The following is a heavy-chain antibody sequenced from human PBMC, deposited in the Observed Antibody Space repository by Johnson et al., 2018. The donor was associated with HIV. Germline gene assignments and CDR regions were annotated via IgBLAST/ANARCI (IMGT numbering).Heavy chain of an antibody. CDR1: GFTFSSYT. CDR3: VRGRESSGDGGAFDI. CDR2: ISYDGSNK. V-gene: IGHV3-30-3*01. J-gene: IGHJ3*02. Sequence: QMQLVESGGGVVQPGRSLRLSCVASGFTFSSYTMHWVRQAPGKGLEWVAVISYDGSNKYYADSVKGRFTISRDNSKNTLYLQMNSLRAEDTAVYYCVRGRESSGDGGAFDIWGQGTMVTVSS. D-gene: IGHD1-26*01.